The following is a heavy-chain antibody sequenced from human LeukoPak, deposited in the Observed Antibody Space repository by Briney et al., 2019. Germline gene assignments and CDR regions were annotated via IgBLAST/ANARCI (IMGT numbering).Heavy chain of an antibody. CDR3: ARIFAAGIDY. V-gene: IGHV3-74*01. CDR1: GFTFSSYW. CDR2: INSDGSST. J-gene: IGHJ4*02. Sequence: GGSLRLSCAASGFTFSSYWMRWVRHAPGKGLVWVSRINSDGSSTSYAGSVKGRFAISRDNAKNTLYLQMNSLRAEDTAVYYCARIFAAGIDYWGQGTLVTVSS. D-gene: IGHD6-13*01.